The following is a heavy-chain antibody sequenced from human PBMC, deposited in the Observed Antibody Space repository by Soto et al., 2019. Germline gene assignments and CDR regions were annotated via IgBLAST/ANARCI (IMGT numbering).Heavy chain of an antibody. CDR1: GFTFSSYG. CDR2: IWYDGSNK. CDR3: ARDLMRKDVGRFDP. Sequence: QVQLVESGGGVVQPGRSLRLSCAASGFTFSSYGMHWVRQAPGKGLEWVAVIWYDGSNKYYADSVKGRFTISRDNSKNTLYLQMNSLRAEDTAVYYCARDLMRKDVGRFDPWGQGTLVTVSS. J-gene: IGHJ5*02. D-gene: IGHD3-10*01. V-gene: IGHV3-33*01.